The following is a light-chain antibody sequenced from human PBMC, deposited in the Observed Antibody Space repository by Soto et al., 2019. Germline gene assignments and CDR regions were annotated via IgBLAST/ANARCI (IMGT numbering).Light chain of an antibody. CDR2: DTS. CDR1: QNINIF. V-gene: IGKV3-11*01. Sequence: EVVLTQSPATLSLSPGERATLSCRASQNINIFLAWYQQKPGQAPRLLIYDTSNRATGIPARFSGSGSGTDFTLTIGSLEPEDFAVYYCQQRYSWPPLTFGGGTKVEIK. J-gene: IGKJ4*01. CDR3: QQRYSWPPLT.